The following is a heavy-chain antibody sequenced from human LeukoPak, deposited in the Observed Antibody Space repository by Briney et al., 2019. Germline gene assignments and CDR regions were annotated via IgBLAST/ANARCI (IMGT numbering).Heavy chain of an antibody. CDR3: ARGGYNWNDGAFDI. CDR1: GFTFSDYY. V-gene: IGHV3-11*06. CDR2: ISSSSSYT. Sequence: GGSLRLSCAASGFTFSDYYVSWIRQAPGKGLEWVSYISSSSSYTNYADSVKGRFTISRDNAKNSLYLQMNSLRAEDTAVYYCARGGYNWNDGAFDIWGQGTMVTVSS. J-gene: IGHJ3*02. D-gene: IGHD1-20*01.